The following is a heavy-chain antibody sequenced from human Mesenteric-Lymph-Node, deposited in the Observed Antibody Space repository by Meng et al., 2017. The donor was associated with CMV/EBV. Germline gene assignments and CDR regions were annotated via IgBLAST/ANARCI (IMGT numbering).Heavy chain of an antibody. Sequence: GESLKISCAASGFTFSSYTMSWVRQAPGKGLGWVSSISRRSNDIYYADSVKGRFTTSRDNADNSLDLQMNSLRDEDTAVYYCARERFIGEAPYWFDPWGQGTLVTVSS. J-gene: IGHJ5*02. CDR3: ARERFIGEAPYWFDP. D-gene: IGHD3-3*01. CDR1: GFTFSSYT. CDR2: ISRRSNDI. V-gene: IGHV3-21*01.